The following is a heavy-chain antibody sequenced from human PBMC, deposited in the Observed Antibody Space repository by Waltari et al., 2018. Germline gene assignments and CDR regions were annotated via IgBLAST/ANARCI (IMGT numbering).Heavy chain of an antibody. CDR1: GFPFSRHG. CDR3: AKDGAWTTVFYFES. V-gene: IGHV3-30*18. Sequence: QVQLVESGGGVAQPGTSLRLSGSASGFPFSRHGLHGVRQAPGKGLEWVAGISYDGSDEYYADSVKGRFTISRDNSKNTLYLRMNSLRLEDTAVYYCAKDGAWTTVFYFESWGQGTLVPVSS. J-gene: IGHJ4*02. CDR2: ISYDGSDE. D-gene: IGHD4-17*01.